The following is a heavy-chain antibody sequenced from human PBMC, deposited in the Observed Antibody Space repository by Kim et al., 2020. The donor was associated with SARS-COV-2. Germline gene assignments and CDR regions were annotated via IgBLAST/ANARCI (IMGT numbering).Heavy chain of an antibody. J-gene: IGHJ5*02. CDR3: ARGYCSGGSCYRFDP. V-gene: IGHV1-2*02. Sequence: ASVKVSCKASGYTFTGYYMHWVRQAPGQGLEWMGWINPNSGGTNYAQKFQGRVTMTRDTSISTDYMELSRLRSDDTAVYYCARGYCSGGSCYRFDPWGQGTLVTVSS. D-gene: IGHD2-15*01. CDR2: INPNSGGT. CDR1: GYTFTGYY.